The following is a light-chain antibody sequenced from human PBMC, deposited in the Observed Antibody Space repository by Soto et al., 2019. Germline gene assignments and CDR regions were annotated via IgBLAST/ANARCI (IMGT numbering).Light chain of an antibody. CDR1: QSVSK. Sequence: EIVMTQSPATLSVSPGERATLSCRASQSVSKLAWYQQKPGQAPRLLMYGASTSATAIPARFSGSGSGTEFTLTISSLQSEDFAVYYCQQYNNWLYTFGPGTKLEIK. CDR2: GAS. CDR3: QQYNNWLYT. J-gene: IGKJ2*01. V-gene: IGKV3-15*01.